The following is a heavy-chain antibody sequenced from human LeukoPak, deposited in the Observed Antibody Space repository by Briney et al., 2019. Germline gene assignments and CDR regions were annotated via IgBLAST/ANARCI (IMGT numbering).Heavy chain of an antibody. Sequence: PSQTLSLTCAVYGGSFSGYYCSWIRQPPGKVLEWIGEINHSGSTNYNPSLKSRVTISVDTSKNQFSLKLSSVTAADTAVYYCARGRRTMVRGGTNWFDPWGQGTLVTVSS. V-gene: IGHV4-34*01. CDR1: GGSFSGYY. CDR3: ARGRRTMVRGGTNWFDP. J-gene: IGHJ5*02. CDR2: INHSGST. D-gene: IGHD3-10*01.